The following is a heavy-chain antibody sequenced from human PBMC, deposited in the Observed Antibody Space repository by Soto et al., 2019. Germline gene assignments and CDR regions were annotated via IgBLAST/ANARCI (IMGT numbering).Heavy chain of an antibody. CDR1: GFTFSSYA. CDR2: ISYDGSNK. CDR3: ARELSSGWYTTHYFDY. Sequence: QVQLVESGGGVVQPGRSLRLSCAASGFTFSSYAMHWVRQAPGKGLEWVAVISYDGSNKYYADSVKGRFTISRDNSKNTLYLQMNSLRAEDTAVYYCARELSSGWYTTHYFDYWGQGTLVTVSS. J-gene: IGHJ4*02. V-gene: IGHV3-30-3*01. D-gene: IGHD6-19*01.